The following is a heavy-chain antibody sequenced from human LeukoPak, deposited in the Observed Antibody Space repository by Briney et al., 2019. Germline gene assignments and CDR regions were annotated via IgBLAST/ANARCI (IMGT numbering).Heavy chain of an antibody. CDR2: ISAYNGNT. CDR1: GYTFTGYY. D-gene: IGHD3-22*01. J-gene: IGHJ4*02. CDR3: ARGSDDYYDSSGYYGY. Sequence: ASVKVSCKASGYTFTGYYMHWVRQAPGQGLEWMGWISAYNGNTNYAQKLQGRVTMTTDTSTSTAYMELRSLRSDDTAVYYCARGSDDYYDSSGYYGYWGQGTLVTVSS. V-gene: IGHV1-18*04.